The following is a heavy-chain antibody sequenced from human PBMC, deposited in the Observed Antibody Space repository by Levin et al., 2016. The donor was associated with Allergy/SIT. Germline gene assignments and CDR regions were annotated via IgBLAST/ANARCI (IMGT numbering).Heavy chain of an antibody. CDR1: EFTVGSHY. D-gene: IGHD6-13*01. J-gene: IGHJ4*02. CDR3: ARLTTAYSRSTDY. V-gene: IGHV3-66*02. CDR2: IYSGETT. Sequence: GESLKISCVASEFTVGSHYMTWVRQAPGKGLEWVSIIYSGETTGYADSVKGRFTISRDNSKNTLYLQMNNLRAEDTAVYFCARLTTAYSRSTDYWGQGTLVTVSS.